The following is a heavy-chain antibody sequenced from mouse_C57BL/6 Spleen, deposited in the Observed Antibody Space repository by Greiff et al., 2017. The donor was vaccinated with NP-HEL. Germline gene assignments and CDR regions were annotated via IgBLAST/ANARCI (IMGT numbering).Heavy chain of an antibody. Sequence: EVQLQESGPGLVKPSQSLSLTCSVTGYSITSGYYWNWIRQFPGNKLEWMGYISYDGSNNYNPSLKNRISITRDTSKNQFFLKLNSVTTEDTATYYCARDPVYFDAWGTGTTVTVSS. V-gene: IGHV3-6*01. CDR1: GYSITSGYY. J-gene: IGHJ1*03. CDR3: ARDPVYFDA. CDR2: ISYDGSN.